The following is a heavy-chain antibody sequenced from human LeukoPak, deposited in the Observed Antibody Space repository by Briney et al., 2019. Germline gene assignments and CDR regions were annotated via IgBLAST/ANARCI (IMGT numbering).Heavy chain of an antibody. CDR2: IKSKTDGGIT. CDR1: GFTFSSYA. D-gene: IGHD3-3*01. V-gene: IGHV3-15*01. J-gene: IGHJ4*02. CDR3: TTDGTMYYDFWSGYLFDY. Sequence: GGSLRLSCAASGFTFSSYAMSWVRQAPGKGLEWVGRIKSKTDGGITDYAAPVKGRFTISRDDSKNTLYLQMNSLKTEDTAVYYCTTDGTMYYDFWSGYLFDYWGQGTLVTVSS.